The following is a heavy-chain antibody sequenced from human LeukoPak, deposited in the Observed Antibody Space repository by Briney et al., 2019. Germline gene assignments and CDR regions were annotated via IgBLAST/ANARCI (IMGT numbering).Heavy chain of an antibody. V-gene: IGHV3-23*01. J-gene: IGHJ3*02. Sequence: PGGSLRLSCAASGFTFSTYAMSWVRQAPGEGLEWVSGISGNGASTYYADSVKGRFTISRDNSKNTLYLQMNSLRAEDTAIFYCAKLSGVVVFGNAFHIWGQGTMVTVSS. CDR3: AKLSGVVVFGNAFHI. D-gene: IGHD2-21*01. CDR1: GFTFSTYA. CDR2: ISGNGAST.